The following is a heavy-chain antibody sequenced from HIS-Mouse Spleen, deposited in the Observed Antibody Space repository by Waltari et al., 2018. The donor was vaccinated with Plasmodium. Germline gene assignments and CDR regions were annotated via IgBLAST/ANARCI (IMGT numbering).Heavy chain of an antibody. D-gene: IGHD6-13*01. V-gene: IGHV4-31*03. CDR1: GGSISSGGYY. CDR3: ARSIAATVTFYFDY. Sequence: QVQLQESGPGLVKPSQTLSLTCTVSGGSISSGGYYWSWIRQHPGKGLEWIGYIYYSGSTDYNPSLKVRVTISVDTSKNQFSLKLSSVTAADTAVYYCARSIAATVTFYFDYWGQGTLVTVSS. CDR2: IYYSGST. J-gene: IGHJ4*02.